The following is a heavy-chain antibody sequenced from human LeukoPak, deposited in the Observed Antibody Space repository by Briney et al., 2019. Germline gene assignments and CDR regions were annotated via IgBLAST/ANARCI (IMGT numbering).Heavy chain of an antibody. D-gene: IGHD2/OR15-2a*01. CDR1: GGSISSGNW. J-gene: IGHJ3*02. CDR3: AREGLGQYYDAFDI. Sequence: SETLSLTCAVSGGSISSGNWWSWVRQPPGKGLEWIGEIYHIGSTYYNPSLKSRVTISVDTSKNQFSLKLSSVTAADTAVYYCAREGLGQYYDAFDIWGQGTMVTVSS. V-gene: IGHV4-4*02. CDR2: IYHIGST.